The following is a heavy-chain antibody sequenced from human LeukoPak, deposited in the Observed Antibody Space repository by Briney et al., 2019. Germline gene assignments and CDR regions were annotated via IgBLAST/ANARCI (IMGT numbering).Heavy chain of an antibody. CDR3: ARRHYGSGNIDS. V-gene: IGHV4-39*01. D-gene: IGHD3-10*01. CDR2: IYSNGHI. Sequence: SETLSLTCSVSSDSISSSSYLWVWVRQPPGKGLEWIGDIYSNGHISYNPSLKSRAAISVDTSKNQFSLNLSSVTAADTALYYCARRHYGSGNIDSWGQGTLVTVSS. CDR1: SDSISSSSYL. J-gene: IGHJ4*02.